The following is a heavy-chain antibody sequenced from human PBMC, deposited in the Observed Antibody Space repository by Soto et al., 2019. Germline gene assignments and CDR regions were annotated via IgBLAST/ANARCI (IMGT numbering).Heavy chain of an antibody. V-gene: IGHV1-2*02. D-gene: IGHD6-13*01. Sequence: ASVKVSCKASGYTFTGYYMHWVRQAPGQGLEWMGWINPNSGGTNYAQKFQGRVTMTRDTSISTAYMELSRLRSDDTAVYYCARDRSSSWYSAYYYGMDVWGQGTTVTVS. CDR1: GYTFTGYY. J-gene: IGHJ6*02. CDR3: ARDRSSSWYSAYYYGMDV. CDR2: INPNSGGT.